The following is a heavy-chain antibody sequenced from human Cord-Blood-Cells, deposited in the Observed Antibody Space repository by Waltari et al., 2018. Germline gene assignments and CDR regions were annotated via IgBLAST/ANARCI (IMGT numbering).Heavy chain of an antibody. D-gene: IGHD2-2*01. CDR3: ARLGGRYCSSTSCYEYFQH. CDR2: IYHSGST. J-gene: IGHJ1*01. Sequence: QVPLQESGPGLGKPSETLSLPCPVSGYSISSGYYLGWTRQLPGKGREWFGSIYHSGSTYYNPSLKSRVTISVDTSKNQFSLKLSSVTAADTAVYYCARLGGRYCSSTSCYEYFQHWGQGTLVTVSS. V-gene: IGHV4-38-2*01. CDR1: GYSISSGYY.